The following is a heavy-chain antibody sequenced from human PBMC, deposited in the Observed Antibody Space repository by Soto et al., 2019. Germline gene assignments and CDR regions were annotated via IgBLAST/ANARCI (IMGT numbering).Heavy chain of an antibody. Sequence: PGESLKISCKGSGYSFTSYWIGWVRQMPGKGLEWMGIIYPGDSDTRYSPSFQGQVTISADKSISTAYLQWSSLKASDTAMYYCASTHIPNNYYDNDALDIWGQGTMVTVSS. CDR2: IYPGDSDT. D-gene: IGHD3-22*01. CDR1: GYSFTSYW. CDR3: ASTHIPNNYYDNDALDI. J-gene: IGHJ3*02. V-gene: IGHV5-51*01.